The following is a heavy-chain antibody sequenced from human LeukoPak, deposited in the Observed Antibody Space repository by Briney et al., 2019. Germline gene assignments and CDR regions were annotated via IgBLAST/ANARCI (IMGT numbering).Heavy chain of an antibody. CDR3: AKDGRMIRYFDWLSASHFDY. CDR2: ISGSGGST. Sequence: SGGSLRLSCAASGCTFSSYAMSWVRQAPGKGLEWVSAISGSGGSTYYADSVKGRFTISRDNSKNTLYLQMNSLRAEDTAVYYCAKDGRMIRYFDWLSASHFDYWGQGTLVTVSS. D-gene: IGHD3-9*01. J-gene: IGHJ4*02. CDR1: GCTFSSYA. V-gene: IGHV3-23*01.